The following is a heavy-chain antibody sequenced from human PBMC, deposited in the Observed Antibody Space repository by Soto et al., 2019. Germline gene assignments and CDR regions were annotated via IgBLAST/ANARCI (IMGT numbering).Heavy chain of an antibody. CDR1: GYRYSSYV. V-gene: IGHV1-3*01. D-gene: IGHD4-17*01. J-gene: IGHJ6*01. CDR3: ATSGYGDRVYSYFFGLDV. Sequence: QVQLVQSGTEVRKPGASVKVSCRTSGYRYSSYVLHCLRQAPGQSFEWMGWITGGNGGTEYSQRFQGRINITWDTSVTTAYMELITLSSADTGLYYSATSGYGDRVYSYFFGLDVWCQGTAVSVSS. CDR2: ITGGNGGT.